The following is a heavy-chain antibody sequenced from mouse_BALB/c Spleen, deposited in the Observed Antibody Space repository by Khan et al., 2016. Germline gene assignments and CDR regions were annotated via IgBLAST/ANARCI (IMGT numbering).Heavy chain of an antibody. V-gene: IGHV2-9*02. J-gene: IGHJ3*01. D-gene: IGHD2-14*01. CDR3: ARVYYRYDGLAD. CDR2: IWAGGST. CDR1: GFSLTSYG. Sequence: QVQLKESGPGLVAPSQSLSITCTVSGFSLTSYGVHWVRQPPGKGLEWLGVIWAGGSTNYNSALMSRLSISKDNSESQVFLKMNSLQTDDTAMYYCARVYYRYDGLADWGQGTLVTVSA.